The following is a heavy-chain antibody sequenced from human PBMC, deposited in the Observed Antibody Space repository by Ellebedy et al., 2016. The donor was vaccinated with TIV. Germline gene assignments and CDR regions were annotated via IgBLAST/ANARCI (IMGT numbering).Heavy chain of an antibody. Sequence: GGSLRLSCVASGFTFSRYWMSWVRQAPGKGLEWVANINQAASEINYMDSVKGRFTISRDNAKNTLYLQMNSLRAEDTAVYYCAILSGATRGYNNYGMDVWGQGTTVTVSS. J-gene: IGHJ6*02. CDR3: AILSGATRGYNNYGMDV. CDR2: INQAASEI. V-gene: IGHV3-7*01. D-gene: IGHD5-12*01. CDR1: GFTFSRYW.